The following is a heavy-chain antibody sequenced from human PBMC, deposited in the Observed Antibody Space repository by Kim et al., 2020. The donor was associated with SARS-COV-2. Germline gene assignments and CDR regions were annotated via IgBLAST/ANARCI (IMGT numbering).Heavy chain of an antibody. D-gene: IGHD5-18*01. J-gene: IGHJ4*02. V-gene: IGHV1-69*04. CDR3: ARDSGYSYGSSQFDY. Sequence: QKFQGRVTITADKSTSTAYMELSSLRSEDTAVYYCARDSGYSYGSSQFDYWGQGTLVTVSS.